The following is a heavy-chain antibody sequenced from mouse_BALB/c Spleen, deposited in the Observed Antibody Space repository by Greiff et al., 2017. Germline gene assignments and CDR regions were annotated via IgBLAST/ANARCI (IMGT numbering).Heavy chain of an antibody. Sequence: EVKLVESGGGLVQPGGSRKLSCAASGFTFSSFGMHWVRQAPEKGLEWVAYISSGSSTIYYADTVKGRFTISRDNPKNTLFLQMTSLRSEDTAMYYCARRSYRYDGYFDYWGQGTTLTVSS. CDR3: ARRSYRYDGYFDY. CDR2: ISSGSSTI. V-gene: IGHV5-17*02. D-gene: IGHD2-14*01. J-gene: IGHJ2*01. CDR1: GFTFSSFG.